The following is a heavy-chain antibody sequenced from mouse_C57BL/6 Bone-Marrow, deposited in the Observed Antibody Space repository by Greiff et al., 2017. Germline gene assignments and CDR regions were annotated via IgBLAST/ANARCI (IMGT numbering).Heavy chain of an antibody. CDR3: ASLALWYFDV. V-gene: IGHV1-81*01. CDR1: GYTFTSYG. CDR2: IYPRSGNT. Sequence: VKLQESGAELARHGASVKLSCKASGYTFTSYGISWVKQRTGQGLEWIGEIYPRSGNTYYNEKFKGKATLTADKSSSTAYMELRSLTSEDSAVYFCASLALWYFDVWGTGTTVTVSS. D-gene: IGHD6-1*01. J-gene: IGHJ1*03.